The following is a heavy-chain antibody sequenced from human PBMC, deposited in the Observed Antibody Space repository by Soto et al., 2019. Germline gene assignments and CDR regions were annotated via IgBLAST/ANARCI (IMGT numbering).Heavy chain of an antibody. J-gene: IGHJ6*02. D-gene: IGHD2-8*01. CDR1: GGSFSGYY. CDR2: INHRGNT. Sequence: PSETLSLTCAVYGGSFSGYYWTWIRQPPGKGLEWIGEINHRGNTNYNPSLKSRVTISVDTSKNQFSLKLTSVTAADTAVYYCARQAVPQWFTKGYYGMDVWDQGTTVTVSS. V-gene: IGHV4-34*01. CDR3: ARQAVPQWFTKGYYGMDV.